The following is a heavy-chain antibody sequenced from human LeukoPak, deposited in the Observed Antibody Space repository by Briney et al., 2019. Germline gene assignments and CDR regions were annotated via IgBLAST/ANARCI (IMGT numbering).Heavy chain of an antibody. CDR1: GFTFSNFW. V-gene: IGHV3-7*01. CDR3: ARDTTVTLDY. D-gene: IGHD4-17*01. Sequence: GGSLRLSCAASGFTFSNFWMGWARQGLEKGLQWVASINRDGSEKHPVDSVKGRFTISRDNAKNSLYLQMNSLRAEDTAVYYCARDTTVTLDYWGQGTLVTVSS. CDR2: INRDGSEK. J-gene: IGHJ4*02.